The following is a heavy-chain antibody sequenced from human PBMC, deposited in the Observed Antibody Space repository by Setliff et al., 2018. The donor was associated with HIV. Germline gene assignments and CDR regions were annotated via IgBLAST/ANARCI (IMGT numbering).Heavy chain of an antibody. J-gene: IGHJ1*01. CDR3: VRHGGWYGGSEYFQH. Sequence: PSETLSLTCSVSGDSISSSSYYWGWIRQPPGKGLEWIGSIYYSGSTYYNPSLKSRVTISVDTSKNQFSLRLNSVTAADTAAYYCVRHGGWYGGSEYFQHWGQGTLVTVSS. D-gene: IGHD6-19*01. V-gene: IGHV4-39*01. CDR2: IYYSGST. CDR1: GDSISSSSYY.